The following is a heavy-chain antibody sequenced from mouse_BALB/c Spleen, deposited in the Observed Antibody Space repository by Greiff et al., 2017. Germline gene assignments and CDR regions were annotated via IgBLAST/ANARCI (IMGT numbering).Heavy chain of an antibody. CDR2: IRSKSNNYAT. CDR1: GFTFNTYA. CDR3: VRLWDEGFAY. D-gene: IGHD4-1*01. Sequence: EVKLMESGGGLVQPKGSLKLSCAASGFTFNTYAMNWVRQAPGKGLEWVARIRSKSNNYATYYADSVKDRFTISRDDSQSMLYLQMNNLKTEDTAMYYCVRLWDEGFAYWGQGTLVTVSA. J-gene: IGHJ3*01. V-gene: IGHV10-1*02.